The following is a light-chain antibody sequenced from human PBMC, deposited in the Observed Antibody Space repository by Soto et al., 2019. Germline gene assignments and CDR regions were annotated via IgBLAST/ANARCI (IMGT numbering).Light chain of an antibody. CDR2: GNS. J-gene: IGLJ3*02. CDR1: SSNIGAGYD. V-gene: IGLV1-40*01. Sequence: SVLTQPPSVSGAPGQTVTISCTGSSSNIGAGYDVPWYQQLPGTAPKLLIYGNSNRPSGVPDRFSGSKSGTTASLAITGVQDEDEADYYCQSYDSSLSGWVFGGGTKLTVL. CDR3: QSYDSSLSGWV.